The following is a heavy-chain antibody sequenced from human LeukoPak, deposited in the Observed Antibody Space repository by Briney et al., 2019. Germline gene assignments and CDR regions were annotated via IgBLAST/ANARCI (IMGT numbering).Heavy chain of an antibody. CDR3: ANDRSMGLDY. D-gene: IGHD3-10*01. CDR1: GFTFSTYG. V-gene: IGHV3-30*18. Sequence: GGSLRLSCAASGFTFSTYGMHWVRQAPGKGLEWVAVISYDGSNKYYADSVKGRFTISRDNSKNALYLQINSLRAEDTAVYYCANDRSMGLDYWGQGTLVSVSS. J-gene: IGHJ4*02. CDR2: ISYDGSNK.